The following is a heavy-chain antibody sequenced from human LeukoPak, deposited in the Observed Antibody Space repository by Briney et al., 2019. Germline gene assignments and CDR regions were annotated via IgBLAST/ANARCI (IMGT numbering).Heavy chain of an antibody. CDR3: ATDPVDY. J-gene: IGHJ4*02. Sequence: GGSLRLSCAASGFTFTNYWMSWVRQAPGKGLEWVASIKQDASDKYYVDSVKGRFTISRDNAKKSLFLQMISLRAEDTALYYCATDPVDYWGQGILVTVSS. CDR1: GFTFTNYW. CDR2: IKQDASDK. V-gene: IGHV3-7*01.